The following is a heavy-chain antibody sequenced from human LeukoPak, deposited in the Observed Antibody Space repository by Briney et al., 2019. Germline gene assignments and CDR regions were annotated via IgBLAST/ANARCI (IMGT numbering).Heavy chain of an antibody. J-gene: IGHJ6*02. CDR3: ARGPLRGMDV. CDR1: GFTASSTH. V-gene: IGHV3-66*01. CDR2: IYSGGTT. Sequence: PGGSLRLSCAVSGFTASSTHMSWVRQAPGKGPEWVSSIYSGGTTLHADSVKGRFTISRDNSKNTLCLQMNSLRVEDTAVYYCARGPLRGMDVWGQGTTVTVSS.